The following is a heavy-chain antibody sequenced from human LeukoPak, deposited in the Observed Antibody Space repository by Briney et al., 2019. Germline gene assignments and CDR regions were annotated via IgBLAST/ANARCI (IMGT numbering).Heavy chain of an antibody. Sequence: GGSLRLACAASGFTFSSYEMNWVRQAPGKGLEWVSYISSSGSPIYYADSVKGRFTISRDNAKNSLYLQMNSLRAEDTAVYYCARDGRLGIVVVPFDYWGQGTLVTVSS. J-gene: IGHJ4*02. D-gene: IGHD3-22*01. CDR1: GFTFSSYE. CDR3: ARDGRLGIVVVPFDY. V-gene: IGHV3-48*03. CDR2: ISSSGSPI.